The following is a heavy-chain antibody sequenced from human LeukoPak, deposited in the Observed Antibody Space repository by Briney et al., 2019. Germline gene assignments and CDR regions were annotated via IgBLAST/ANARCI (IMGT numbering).Heavy chain of an antibody. Sequence: SETLSLTCTVSGGSISSYYWSWIRQPPGKGLEWIGYIYYSGSTNYNPSLKSRVTISVDASKSQFSLKPGSVTAADTAVYYCARVDGSGSYYYYYMDVWGKGTTVTVSS. CDR1: GGSISSYY. J-gene: IGHJ6*03. V-gene: IGHV4-59*01. D-gene: IGHD3-10*01. CDR3: ARVDGSGSYYYYYMDV. CDR2: IYYSGST.